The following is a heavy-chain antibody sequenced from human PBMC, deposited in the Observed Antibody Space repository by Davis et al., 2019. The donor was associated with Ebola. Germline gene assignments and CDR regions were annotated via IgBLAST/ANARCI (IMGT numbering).Heavy chain of an antibody. D-gene: IGHD2-2*01. CDR3: ARDWIVVVPAAVAGWFDP. J-gene: IGHJ5*02. Sequence: AASVQVSCKASGYTFTSYAMHWVRQAPGQRLEWMGWINAGNGNTKYSQKFQGRVTITRDTSASTAYMELSSLRSEDTAVYYCARDWIVVVPAAVAGWFDPWGQGTLVTVSS. V-gene: IGHV1-3*01. CDR1: GYTFTSYA. CDR2: INAGNGNT.